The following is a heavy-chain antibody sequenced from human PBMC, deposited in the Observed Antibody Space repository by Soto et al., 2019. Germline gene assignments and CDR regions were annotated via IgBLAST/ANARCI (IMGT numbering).Heavy chain of an antibody. V-gene: IGHV3-33*01. D-gene: IGHD5-12*01. CDR3: ARDRYGGYDLPIDY. CDR2: IWYDGSNK. J-gene: IGHJ4*02. CDR1: GFTFSSYG. Sequence: QVQLVESGGGVVQPGRSLRLSCAASGFTFSSYGMHWVRQAPGKGLEWVAVIWYDGSNKYYADSVKGRFTISRDNSKNTLYLQMNSLRAEDTAVYYCARDRYGGYDLPIDYWGQGTLVTVSS.